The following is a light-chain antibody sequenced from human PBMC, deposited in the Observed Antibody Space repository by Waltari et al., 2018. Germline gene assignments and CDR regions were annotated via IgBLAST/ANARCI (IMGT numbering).Light chain of an antibody. CDR2: AAS. CDR3: QHYVNLPVT. CDR1: QSVSRA. Sequence: EIVLTQSPGTLSLSPGERVTLSCRASQSVSRALAWYQQKPGQAPRLLIYAASTRATGVPDRFSGSGSGTDFSLTISRLDPEDFAVYYCQHYVNLPVTFGQGTKVEI. V-gene: IGKV3-20*01. J-gene: IGKJ1*01.